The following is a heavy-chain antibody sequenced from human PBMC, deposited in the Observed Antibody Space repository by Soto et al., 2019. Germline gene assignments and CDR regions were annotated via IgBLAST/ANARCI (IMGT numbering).Heavy chain of an antibody. CDR3: ARQRYGDYDPYYFDY. J-gene: IGHJ4*02. CDR1: GGSISSSSYY. CDR2: IYYSGST. D-gene: IGHD4-17*01. Sequence: SETLSLTCTASGGSISSSSYYWGWIRQPPGKGLEWIGSIYYSGSTYYNPSLKSRVTISVDTSKNQFSLKLSSVTAADTAVYYCARQRYGDYDPYYFDYWGQGTLVTVSS. V-gene: IGHV4-39*01.